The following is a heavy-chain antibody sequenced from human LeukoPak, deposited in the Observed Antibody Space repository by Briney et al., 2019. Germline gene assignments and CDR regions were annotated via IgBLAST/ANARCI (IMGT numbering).Heavy chain of an antibody. J-gene: IGHJ3*02. V-gene: IGHV4-59*01. D-gene: IGHD4-4*01. CDR2: MYHYGGT. CDR1: GGSINSDY. Sequence: SETLSLTCSVSGGSINSDYWNWIRQPPGKGLEWIGYMYHYGGTNYNPSLKSRATISIDKPKKQFSLKLISVTAADTAIYYCARVGGMTTVNNAAFDIWGQGTMVTVSS. CDR3: ARVGGMTTVNNAAFDI.